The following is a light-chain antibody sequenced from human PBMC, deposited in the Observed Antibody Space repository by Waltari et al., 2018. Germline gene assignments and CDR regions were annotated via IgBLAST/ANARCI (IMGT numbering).Light chain of an antibody. Sequence: QSVLTQPPSASGTPGQRVTISCSGSSSNSGSNSVNWYQHIPGTAHKLIIYDYTQRPSGVPARFSVSTSGTSASLPIIVLRSEDDADYYCAAWPDSLNDYVFGTGPSLIVL. V-gene: IGLV1-44*01. J-gene: IGLJ1*01. CDR3: AAWPDSLNDYV. CDR1: SSNSGSNS. CDR2: DYT.